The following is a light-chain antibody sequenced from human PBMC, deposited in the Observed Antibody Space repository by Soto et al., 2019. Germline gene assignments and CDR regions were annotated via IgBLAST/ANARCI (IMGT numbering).Light chain of an antibody. J-gene: IGKJ5*01. V-gene: IGKV3-11*01. CDR3: QQRNNWPIT. CDR1: QSVDSY. Sequence: ELVLTQSPASLPLSPGERATLSCRASQSVDSYVAWYQQKRGQAPRLLIYDTSNRATGIPARFSGSGSGTDFTLTISSLEPEDFAVYYCQQRNNWPITFGQGTRLEIK. CDR2: DTS.